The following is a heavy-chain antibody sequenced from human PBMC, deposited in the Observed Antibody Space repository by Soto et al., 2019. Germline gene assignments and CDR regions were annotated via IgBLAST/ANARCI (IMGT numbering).Heavy chain of an antibody. CDR3: ARVSYYGSGSYRFDY. CDR1: GGSISSSSHY. V-gene: IGHV4-39*07. CDR2: IFYSGST. J-gene: IGHJ4*02. D-gene: IGHD3-10*01. Sequence: SETLSLTCTVSGGSISSSSHYWDWIRQPPKKGLEWIGSIFYSGSTNYNPSLKSRVTISVDTSKNQFSLKLSSVTAADTAVYYCARVSYYGSGSYRFDYWGQGTLVTVSS.